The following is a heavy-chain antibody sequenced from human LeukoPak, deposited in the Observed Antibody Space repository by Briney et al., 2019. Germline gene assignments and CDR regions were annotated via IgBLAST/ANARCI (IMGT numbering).Heavy chain of an antibody. Sequence: GESLRLSCAASGFTFSSYVMNWVRQPAGKGLGWVSTISGGGGSTYYADSVKGRFTISRDNSKNTLYLQMNGLRAEDTGVYWCAKYENFDYWGQGTLVTVSS. CDR2: ISGGGGST. J-gene: IGHJ4*02. V-gene: IGHV3-23*01. D-gene: IGHD3-3*01. CDR3: AKYENFDY. CDR1: GFTFSSYV.